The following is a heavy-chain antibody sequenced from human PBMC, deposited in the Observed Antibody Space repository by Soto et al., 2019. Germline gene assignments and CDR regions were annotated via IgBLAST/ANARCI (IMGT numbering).Heavy chain of an antibody. D-gene: IGHD3-10*01. Sequence: QVHLVESGGGVVQPGRSLRLSCTASGFTFSSYGMSWVRQAPGKGLEWMTIISYDGRLKYYADSVKGRFTVSRDNSKNTLYLQMNSLRADDTAVYYCAKEIKPVTSPWDFDYWGQGTLVTVSS. CDR2: ISYDGRLK. CDR3: AKEIKPVTSPWDFDY. V-gene: IGHV3-30*18. J-gene: IGHJ4*02. CDR1: GFTFSSYG.